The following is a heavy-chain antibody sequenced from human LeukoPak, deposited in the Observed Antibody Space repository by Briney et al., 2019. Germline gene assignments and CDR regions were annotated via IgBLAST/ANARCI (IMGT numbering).Heavy chain of an antibody. V-gene: IGHV1-69*13. D-gene: IGHD2-2*01. CDR2: IIPIFGTA. J-gene: IGHJ3*02. CDR3: ARGDRYCSSTSCTDAFDI. CDR1: GGTFSSYA. Sequence: SVKVSCKASGGTFSSYAISWVRQAPGQGLEWMGGIIPIFGTANYAQKFQGRVTVTADESTSTAYMELSSLRSEDTAVYYCARGDRYCSSTSCTDAFDIWGQGTMVTVSS.